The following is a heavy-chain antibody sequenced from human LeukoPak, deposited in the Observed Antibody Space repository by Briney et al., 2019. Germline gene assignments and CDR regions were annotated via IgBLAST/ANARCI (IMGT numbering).Heavy chain of an antibody. CDR3: ARDYDTTGRAFGI. CDR1: GFTFSIYS. Sequence: PGGSLRLSCAASGFTFSIYSMNWVRQAPGKGLEWVSYISSRSNIIHYADSVKGRFTISRDNAKNSLSLQMNSLRDEDTAVYYCARDYDTTGRAFGIWGQGTMVTVSS. CDR2: ISSRSNII. J-gene: IGHJ3*02. V-gene: IGHV3-48*02. D-gene: IGHD3-22*01.